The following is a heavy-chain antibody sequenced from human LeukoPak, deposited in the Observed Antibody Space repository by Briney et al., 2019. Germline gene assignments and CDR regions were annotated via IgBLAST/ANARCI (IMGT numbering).Heavy chain of an antibody. J-gene: IGHJ3*02. Sequence: SQTLSLTCTVSGGSISSGDYYWSWIRQPPGKGLEWIGYIYYSGSTYYNPSLKSRVTISVDTSKDQFSLKLSSVTAADTAVYYCAGNYDILTGHYKGAFDIWGQGTMVTVSS. V-gene: IGHV4-30-4*08. CDR2: IYYSGST. CDR3: AGNYDILTGHYKGAFDI. D-gene: IGHD3-9*01. CDR1: GGSISSGDYY.